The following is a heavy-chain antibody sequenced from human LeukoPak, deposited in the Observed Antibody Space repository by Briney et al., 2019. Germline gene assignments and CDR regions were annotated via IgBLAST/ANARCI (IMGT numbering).Heavy chain of an antibody. V-gene: IGHV3-21*01. D-gene: IGHD2-21*02. J-gene: IGHJ3*02. Sequence: GGSLRLSCAASGFTFSSYSMNWVRQAPGKGLEWVSSISSSSSYTYYADSVKGRFTISRDNAKNSLYLQMNSLRAEDTAVYYCARVSGDYDAFDIWGQGTMVTVSS. CDR2: ISSSSSYT. CDR1: GFTFSSYS. CDR3: ARVSGDYDAFDI.